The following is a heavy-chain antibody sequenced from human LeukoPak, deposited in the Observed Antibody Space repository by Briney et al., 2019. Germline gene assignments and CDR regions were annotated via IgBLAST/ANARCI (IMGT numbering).Heavy chain of an antibody. J-gene: IGHJ4*02. Sequence: GASVKVSRKASGYTFTGYYMHWVRQAPGQGLEWMGWINPNSGGTNYAQKFQGRVTMTRDTSISTAYMELSRLRSDDTAVYYCAREYCSSTSCYRDFDYWGQGTLVTVSS. CDR2: INPNSGGT. CDR1: GYTFTGYY. CDR3: AREYCSSTSCYRDFDY. V-gene: IGHV1-2*02. D-gene: IGHD2-2*02.